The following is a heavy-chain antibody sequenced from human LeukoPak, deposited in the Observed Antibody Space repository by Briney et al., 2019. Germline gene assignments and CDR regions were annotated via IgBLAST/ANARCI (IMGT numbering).Heavy chain of an antibody. CDR2: IYYIGST. CDR1: GGSFTNNY. V-gene: IGHV4-59*01. J-gene: IGHJ4*02. Sequence: ALETLSLTCTVSGGSFTNNYWSWIRQSPGKGLEWIGCIYYIGSTDYNPSLRSRVTISIDTSKNQFSLKLSAVTAADTALYYCARGSTVFGNWGQGTLVTVSS. CDR3: ARGSTVFGN. D-gene: IGHD3-3*01.